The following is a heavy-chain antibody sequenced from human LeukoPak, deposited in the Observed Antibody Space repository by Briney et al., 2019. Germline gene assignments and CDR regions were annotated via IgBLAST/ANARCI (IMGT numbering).Heavy chain of an antibody. CDR2: IRYDGSNK. J-gene: IGHJ3*02. V-gene: IGHV3-33*01. CDR1: GFTFSSYG. CDR3: ARDLSGNDAFDI. D-gene: IGHD6-25*01. Sequence: GGSLRLSCAASGFTFSSYGMHWVRQAPGKGLEWVAVIRYDGSNKYYADSVKGRFTISRDNSKNTLYLQMNSLRAEDTAVYYCARDLSGNDAFDIWGQGTMVTVSS.